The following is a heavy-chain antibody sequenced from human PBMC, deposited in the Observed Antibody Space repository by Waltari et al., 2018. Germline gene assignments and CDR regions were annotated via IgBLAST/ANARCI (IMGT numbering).Heavy chain of an antibody. J-gene: IGHJ6*02. D-gene: IGHD3-3*01. CDR3: ARVITIFGVVIYNYYYYGMDV. V-gene: IGHV1-8*01. Sequence: QVQLVQSGAEVKKPGASVKVSCKASGYTFTSYDIHWVRQAHGQGLGWMGWMNPNSGNTGYAQKFQGRVTMTRNTSISTAYMELSSLRSEDTAVYYCARVITIFGVVIYNYYYYGMDVWGQGTTVTVSS. CDR2: MNPNSGNT. CDR1: GYTFTSYD.